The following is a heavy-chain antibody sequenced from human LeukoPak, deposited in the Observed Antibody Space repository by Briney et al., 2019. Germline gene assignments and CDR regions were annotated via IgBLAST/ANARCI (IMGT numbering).Heavy chain of an antibody. V-gene: IGHV1-8*01. Sequence: ASVKVSCKASGYTFTSYDINWVRQATGQGLEWMGWMNPNSGNTGYAQKFQGRVTMTRNTSISTAYMELSSLRSEDTAVYYCARRLYSRIAVAGHLSRAFDIWGQGTMVTVSS. CDR1: GYTFTSYD. CDR3: ARRLYSRIAVAGHLSRAFDI. D-gene: IGHD6-19*01. J-gene: IGHJ3*02. CDR2: MNPNSGNT.